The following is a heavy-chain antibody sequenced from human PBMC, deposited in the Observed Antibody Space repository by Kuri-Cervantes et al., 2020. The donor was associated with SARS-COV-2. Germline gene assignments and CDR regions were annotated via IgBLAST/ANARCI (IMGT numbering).Heavy chain of an antibody. CDR2: ISSDGSNK. J-gene: IGHJ4*02. V-gene: IGHV3-30*03. Sequence: GGSLRLSCAASGFTFSSYGMHWVRQAPGKGLEWVTVISSDGSNKYHADSVKGRFTISGDNSKNTLYLQMDSLRAEDTAVYYCVRGIVGPGYGITGSYLDSWGQGVLVTVSS. CDR1: GFTFSSYG. D-gene: IGHD1-20*01. CDR3: VRGIVGPGYGITGSYLDS.